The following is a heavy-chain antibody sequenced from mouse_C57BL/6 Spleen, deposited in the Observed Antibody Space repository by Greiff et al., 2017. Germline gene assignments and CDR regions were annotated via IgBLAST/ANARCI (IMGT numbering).Heavy chain of an antibody. CDR1: GYAFTHYL. Sequence: QVQLQQSGAELVRPGTSVKVSCKASGYAFTHYLIEWVKQRPGQGLEWIGVLNPGSGGTYYNEKFKGKATLTADKSSSTAYMQLSSLTSEDSAVYFCARGARGWYFDVWGTGTTVTVSS. J-gene: IGHJ1*03. V-gene: IGHV1-54*01. CDR3: ARGARGWYFDV. CDR2: LNPGSGGT.